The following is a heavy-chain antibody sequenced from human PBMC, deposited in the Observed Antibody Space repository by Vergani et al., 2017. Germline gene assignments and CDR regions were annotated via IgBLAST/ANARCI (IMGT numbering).Heavy chain of an antibody. CDR1: GYSFTSYW. Sequence: EVQLVQSGAEVKKPGASLRISCKGSGYSFTSYWISWVRQMPGKGLEWMGRIDPSDSYTNYSPSFQGHVTISADKSISTAYLQWSSLKASDTAMYYCARRRLRYFDWLLSDAFDIWGQGTMVTVSS. J-gene: IGHJ3*02. D-gene: IGHD3-9*01. V-gene: IGHV5-10-1*01. CDR2: IDPSDSYT. CDR3: ARRRLRYFDWLLSDAFDI.